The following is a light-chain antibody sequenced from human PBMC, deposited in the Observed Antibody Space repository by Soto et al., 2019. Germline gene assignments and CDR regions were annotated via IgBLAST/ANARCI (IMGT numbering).Light chain of an antibody. CDR3: PQYYLAPFA. CDR2: WAS. CDR1: QSILYSSNNKNY. Sequence: DIVMTQAADSLAVSVGERATINGKSSQSILYSSNNKNYLGWYQQEPGQPPKVLIYWASTRESGVPDRFSGSGSGTDLTLTIRSLQAEDLAVYHCPQYYLAPFAFGGGTKV. V-gene: IGKV4-1*01. J-gene: IGKJ4*01.